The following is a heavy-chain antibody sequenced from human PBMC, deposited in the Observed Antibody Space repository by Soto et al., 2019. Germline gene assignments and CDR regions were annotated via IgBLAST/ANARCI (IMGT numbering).Heavy chain of an antibody. CDR1: GGSIRSGDYY. V-gene: IGHV4-30-4*01. D-gene: IGHD4-17*01. Sequence: PSETLSLTCTVSGGSIRSGDYYWSWIRQPPGKGLEWIGYIYYSGSTYYNPSLQSRVTISVDTSKNQFSLKLSSVTAADTAVYYCARMTRLRNYCFDSCGQGTLVTVSS. J-gene: IGHJ4*02. CDR2: IYYSGST. CDR3: ARMTRLRNYCFDS.